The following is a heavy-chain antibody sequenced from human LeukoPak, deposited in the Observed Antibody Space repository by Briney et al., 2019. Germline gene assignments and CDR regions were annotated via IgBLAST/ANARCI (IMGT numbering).Heavy chain of an antibody. CDR3: AKVAEDYYDSSGYLDY. CDR1: GFTFSSYA. D-gene: IGHD3-22*01. J-gene: IGHJ4*02. CDR2: ISGSGGST. Sequence: PGGSLRLSCAASGFTFSSYAMSWVRQAPGKGLEWVLAISGSGGSTYYADSVKGRFTISRDNSKNTLYLQMNSLRAEDTAVYYCAKVAEDYYDSSGYLDYWGQGTLVTVSS. V-gene: IGHV3-23*01.